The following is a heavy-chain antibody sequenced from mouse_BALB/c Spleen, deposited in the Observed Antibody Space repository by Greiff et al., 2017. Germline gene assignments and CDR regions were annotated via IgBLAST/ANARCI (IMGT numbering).Heavy chain of an antibody. CDR1: GFTFTDYY. Sequence: EVQLVESGGGLVQPGGSLRLSCATSGFTFTDYYMSWVRQPPGKALEWLGFIRNKANGYTTEYSASVKGRFTISRDNSQSILYLQMNTLGAEDSATYYCARDLGGFAYWGQGTLVTVSA. V-gene: IGHV7-3*02. CDR3: ARDLGGFAY. CDR2: IRNKANGYTT. D-gene: IGHD4-1*01. J-gene: IGHJ3*01.